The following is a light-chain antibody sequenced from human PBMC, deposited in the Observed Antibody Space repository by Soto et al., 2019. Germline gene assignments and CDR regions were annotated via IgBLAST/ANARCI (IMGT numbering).Light chain of an antibody. V-gene: IGKV3-20*01. Sequence: EIVLTQSPGTLSLSPGEIATLSCRASQSVSSSYLAWYQQKPGQAPRLLICGASSRATGIPDRFSGSGSGTDFTLTISRLEPEDFAVYYCQQYGSSSITFGQGTRLEIK. CDR2: GAS. CDR3: QQYGSSSIT. CDR1: QSVSSSY. J-gene: IGKJ5*01.